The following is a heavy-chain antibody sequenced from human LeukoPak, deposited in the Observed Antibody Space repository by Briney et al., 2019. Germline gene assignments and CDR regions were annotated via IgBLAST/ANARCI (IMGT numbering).Heavy chain of an antibody. CDR1: GGSINNTSYY. Sequence: PSETLSLTCTVSGGSINNTSYYWGWIRQPPGKGLQWIGSIYFSGRPYYYNPPLKSRVTISVDTSKNQFSLKLSSVTAADTAVYYCARAGEGGGRYGGLIDYWGQGTLVTVSS. V-gene: IGHV4-39*07. J-gene: IGHJ4*02. D-gene: IGHD3-10*01. CDR2: IYFSGRPY. CDR3: ARAGEGGGRYGGLIDY.